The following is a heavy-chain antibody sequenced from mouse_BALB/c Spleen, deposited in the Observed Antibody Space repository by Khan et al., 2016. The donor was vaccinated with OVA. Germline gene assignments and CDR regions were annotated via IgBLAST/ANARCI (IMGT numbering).Heavy chain of an antibody. Sequence: VQLQESGAELVRPGTSVKISCKASGYTFTNYWLGWVKQRPGHGLEWIGDIYPGVGYINYNEKFKGRATLNAGTSSSTAYIQISGLTSEDSAVYFRTRWATWFFDVWGAGTTVTVSS. CDR2: IYPGVGYI. J-gene: IGHJ1*01. V-gene: IGHV1-63*02. D-gene: IGHD3-1*01. CDR1: GYTFTNYW. CDR3: TRWATWFFDV.